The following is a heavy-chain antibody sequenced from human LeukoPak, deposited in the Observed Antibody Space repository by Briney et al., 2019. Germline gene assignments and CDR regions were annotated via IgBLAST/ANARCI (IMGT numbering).Heavy chain of an antibody. CDR2: IYPGDSDT. CDR3: ARLTDAYCSGITCYSGYYFDY. Sequence: GESLKISCKGSGYRFTSYWIGWVRQMPGKGLEWMGIIYPGDSDTRYSPSFQGQVTISADKSISTAYLQWSSLKASDTAMYYCARLTDAYCSGITCYSGYYFDYWGQGTLVTVSS. D-gene: IGHD2-15*01. CDR1: GYRFTSYW. V-gene: IGHV5-51*01. J-gene: IGHJ4*02.